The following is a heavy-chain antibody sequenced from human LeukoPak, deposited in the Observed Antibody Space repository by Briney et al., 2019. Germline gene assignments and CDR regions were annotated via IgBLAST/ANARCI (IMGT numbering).Heavy chain of an antibody. Sequence: SETLSLTCTISRGSLSSYYWSWIRQSPGKGPEWIGYIYYSGGTNYNPSLESRVTISVDRSTNQFSLKVRSVTAADTAVYYCARRRFSYGDNHAFDIWGQGTMVTVSS. CDR1: RGSLSSYY. CDR3: ARRRFSYGDNHAFDI. J-gene: IGHJ3*02. D-gene: IGHD5-18*01. V-gene: IGHV4-59*08. CDR2: IYYSGGT.